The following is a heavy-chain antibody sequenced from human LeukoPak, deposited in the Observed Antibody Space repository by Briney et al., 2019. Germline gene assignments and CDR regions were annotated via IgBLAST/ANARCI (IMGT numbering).Heavy chain of an antibody. J-gene: IGHJ3*02. Sequence: PSETLSLTCTVAGGSISSGGYYWSWIRQHPGKGLEWIGYIYYSGSTYYNPSLKSRVTISVDTSKNQFSLKLSSVTAADTAVYYCARSNSPRGAFDIWGQGTMVTVSS. CDR3: ARSNSPRGAFDI. V-gene: IGHV4-31*03. D-gene: IGHD2/OR15-2a*01. CDR2: IYYSGST. CDR1: GGSISSGGYY.